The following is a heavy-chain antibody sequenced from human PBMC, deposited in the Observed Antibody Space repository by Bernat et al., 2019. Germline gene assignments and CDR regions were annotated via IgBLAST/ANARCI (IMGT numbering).Heavy chain of an antibody. CDR3: AGNPKGVIDY. CDR2: ISAYNGNT. CDR1: GYTFTSYG. J-gene: IGHJ4*02. Sequence: QVQLVQSGAEVKKPWASVTVSCKASGYTFTSYGISWVRQAPGQGLERMGWISAYNGNTNYAQKPQDRVTITTDTSTSTSYMELRSLRSDDTAAYYCAGNPKGVIDYWGQGTLVTVSS. V-gene: IGHV1-18*01. D-gene: IGHD2-8*01.